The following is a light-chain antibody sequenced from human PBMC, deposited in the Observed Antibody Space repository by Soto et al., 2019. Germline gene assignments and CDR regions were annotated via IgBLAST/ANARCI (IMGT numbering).Light chain of an antibody. V-gene: IGLV2-23*03. CDR3: CSYAGSSTFGV. CDR1: SSDIGTYNL. CDR2: EGS. Sequence: QSALTQPASVSGSPGQSITISCTGTSSDIGTYNLVSWYQQHPGKAPKVMIYEGSKRPSGVSNRFSGSRSGNTPSLTISGLQAEDEADYYCCSYAGSSTFGVFGGGPKLTVL. J-gene: IGLJ3*02.